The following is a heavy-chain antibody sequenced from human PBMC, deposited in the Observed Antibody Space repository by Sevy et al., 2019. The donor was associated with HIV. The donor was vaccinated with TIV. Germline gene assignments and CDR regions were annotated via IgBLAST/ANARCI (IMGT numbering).Heavy chain of an antibody. D-gene: IGHD4-17*01. J-gene: IGHJ4*02. Sequence: GGSLRLSCAASGFTLSSYATSWVRQAPGKGLEWVSAISGSGGSTYYADSVKGRFTISRDNSKNTLYLQMNSLRAEDTAVYYCATRTVMTTGWGQGALVTVSS. CDR1: GFTLSSYA. V-gene: IGHV3-23*01. CDR2: ISGSGGST. CDR3: ATRTVMTTG.